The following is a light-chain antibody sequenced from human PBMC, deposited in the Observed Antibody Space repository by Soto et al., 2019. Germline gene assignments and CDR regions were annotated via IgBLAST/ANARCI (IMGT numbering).Light chain of an antibody. J-gene: IGLJ1*01. CDR2: EVS. CDR3: CSYAGSSPYV. Sequence: QSVLTQPASVSGARGQSITIACCGTSSVVGSYNLVSWYQQHPGKAPKVMIYEVSKRPSGVLNRFSGSKSGNTASLTIAGLQAEDEADYYCCSYAGSSPYVFGTGTKVTVL. CDR1: SSVVGSYNL. V-gene: IGLV2-23*02.